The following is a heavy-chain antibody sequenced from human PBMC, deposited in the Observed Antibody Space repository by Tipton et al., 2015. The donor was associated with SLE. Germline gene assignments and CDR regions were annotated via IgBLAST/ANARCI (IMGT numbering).Heavy chain of an antibody. Sequence: TLSLTCAVYGGSFSGYYWSWIRQPPGKGLEWIGESNPSGNTNYNPSLKSRVTISVDTSKNQFSLKLSSVTAADTAVYYCVRLELPATKADYWGPGTLVTVSS. CDR1: GGSFSGYY. V-gene: IGHV4-34*01. CDR2: SNPSGNT. D-gene: IGHD5-24*01. CDR3: VRLELPATKADY. J-gene: IGHJ4*02.